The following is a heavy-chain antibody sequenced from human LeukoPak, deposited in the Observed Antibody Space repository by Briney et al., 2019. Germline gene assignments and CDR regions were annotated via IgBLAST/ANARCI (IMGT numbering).Heavy chain of an antibody. J-gene: IGHJ4*02. CDR1: GFTFRTYA. CDR3: AKVVAAAGQFDY. Sequence: PGGSLRLSCAASGFTFRTYAMSWVRQAPGKGLEWVSHVSVSGDITYCADSVKGRFTISRDNSMNTLDLQMNSLRVEDTAIYYCAKVVAAAGQFDYWGQGTLVTVSS. D-gene: IGHD6-13*01. CDR2: VSVSGDIT. V-gene: IGHV3-23*01.